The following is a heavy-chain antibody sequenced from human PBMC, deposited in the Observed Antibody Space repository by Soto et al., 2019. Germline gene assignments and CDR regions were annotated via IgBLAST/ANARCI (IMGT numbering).Heavy chain of an antibody. CDR2: IIPLFGKP. CDR3: ALFESDDDVWGSFRS. J-gene: IGHJ5*02. D-gene: IGHD3-16*01. V-gene: IGHV1-69*13. CDR1: GGIFSNYG. Sequence: SVKVSCKASGGIFSNYGFSWVRQAPGQGLEWMGGIIPLFGKPSYAQKFQGRLIISADASTNRAYLDLYSLTTEDAGIYYCALFESDDDVWGSFRSWGQGTPVTVSS.